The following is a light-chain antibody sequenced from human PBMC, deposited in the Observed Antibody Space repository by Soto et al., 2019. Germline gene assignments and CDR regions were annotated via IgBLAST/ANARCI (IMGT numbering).Light chain of an antibody. Sequence: EIVLTQSPGTLSLSPGESATLSCRASQSVTSSYLAWYQQKPGQAPRLLVYGASSRATGIPDRFSGSGGATDFTLTISSLQSEDFALYYCQQYYHWPWTFGQGTKV. J-gene: IGKJ1*01. CDR3: QQYYHWPWT. CDR2: GAS. V-gene: IGKV3-20*01. CDR1: QSVTSSY.